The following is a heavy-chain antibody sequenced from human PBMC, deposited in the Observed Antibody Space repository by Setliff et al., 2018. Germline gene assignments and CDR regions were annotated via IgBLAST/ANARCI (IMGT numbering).Heavy chain of an antibody. V-gene: IGHV4-39*07. D-gene: IGHD6-13*01. CDR3: ARDEGSSYFYGMDV. J-gene: IGHJ6*02. CDR1: GGSISSSSYY. Sequence: TLSLTCTVSGGSISSSSYYWGWIRQPPGKGLEWIGSIYYSGSTYYNPSLKSRVTISVDTSKNQFSLKLSSVTAADTAVYYCARDEGSSYFYGMDVWGQGTTVTVSS. CDR2: IYYSGST.